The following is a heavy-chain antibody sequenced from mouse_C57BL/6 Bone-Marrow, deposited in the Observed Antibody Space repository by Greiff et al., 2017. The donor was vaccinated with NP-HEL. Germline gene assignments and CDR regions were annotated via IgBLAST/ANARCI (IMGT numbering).Heavy chain of an antibody. D-gene: IGHD2-3*01. J-gene: IGHJ1*03. CDR1: GYTFNGYW. CDR3: ARVGYDGYFWYFDV. CDR2: ILPGSGST. Sequence: QVQLQQSGAELMKPGASVKLSCKATGYTFNGYWIEWVKQRPGHGLEWIGEILPGSGSTNYNEKFKGKATFTADTSSNTAYLQLSSLTPEDSAIYYWARVGYDGYFWYFDVWGTGTAVTVSS. V-gene: IGHV1-9*01.